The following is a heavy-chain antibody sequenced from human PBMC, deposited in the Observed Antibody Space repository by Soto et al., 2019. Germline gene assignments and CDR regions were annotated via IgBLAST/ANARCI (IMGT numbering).Heavy chain of an antibody. D-gene: IGHD4-4*01. CDR2: ISGSGDNT. Sequence: GGSLRLSCAASKFTFSTYAMTWVRQAPGKGLEWVSDISGSGDNTYYADSVKGRFTISRDNSKSTLYLQMNSLRAEDTAVYYCTSYDYSNYGSAQTDDAFDIWGQGTMVTVSS. CDR3: TSYDYSNYGSAQTDDAFDI. J-gene: IGHJ3*02. CDR1: KFTFSTYA. V-gene: IGHV3-23*01.